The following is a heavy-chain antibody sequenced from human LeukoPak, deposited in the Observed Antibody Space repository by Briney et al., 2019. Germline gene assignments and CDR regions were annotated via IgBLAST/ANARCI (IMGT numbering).Heavy chain of an antibody. J-gene: IGHJ4*02. D-gene: IGHD1-26*01. CDR1: GGSISSYY. V-gene: IGHV4-59*01. CDR3: ARGIMGSYDYFDY. CDR2: IYYSGST. Sequence: SETLSLTCTVSGGSISSYYWSCIRQPPGKGLEWIGYIYYSGSTNYNPSLKSRVTISVGTSKNQFSLKLSSVTAADTAVYYCARGIMGSYDYFDYWGQGTLVTVSS.